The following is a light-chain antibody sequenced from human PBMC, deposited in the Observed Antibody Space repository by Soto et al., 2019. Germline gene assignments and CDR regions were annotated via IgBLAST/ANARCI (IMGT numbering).Light chain of an antibody. Sequence: DNQLTQSPSSISASVGYRVTISCRASQAVNSWLAWFQQKPGMAPKLVIYDVSSLQSGVPSRFSGSGSGTEFTLTISSLQTEDFATYYCQQSNNHPISFGQGTRLEIK. J-gene: IGKJ5*01. V-gene: IGKV1-12*01. CDR3: QQSNNHPIS. CDR1: QAVNSW. CDR2: DVS.